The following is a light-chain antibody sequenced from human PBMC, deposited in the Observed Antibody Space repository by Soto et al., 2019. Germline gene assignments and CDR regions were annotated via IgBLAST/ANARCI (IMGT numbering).Light chain of an antibody. V-gene: IGLV2-14*01. CDR1: SSDVGGYDY. CDR3: SSYTRRATLV. CDR2: EVS. Sequence: QSALSQPASVSGSPGQSITISCTGTSSDVGGYDYVSWYQPHPGKVPKLMIFEVSNRPSGVSNRFSGSKSGNTASLTISGLQADDEADYYCSSYTRRATLVFGTGTKVTVL. J-gene: IGLJ1*01.